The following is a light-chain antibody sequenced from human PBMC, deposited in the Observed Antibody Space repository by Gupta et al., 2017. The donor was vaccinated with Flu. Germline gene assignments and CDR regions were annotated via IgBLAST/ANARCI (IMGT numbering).Light chain of an antibody. Sequence: QSALTQPASVSGSPGQSITISCTGTSSDVGGYNYVSWYQQHPGRAPKLMIYDVSDRPSGVSNRFSGYKSGNTASLTISGLQVEDEADYYCSSYTSSSTLVFGGGTKLTVL. CDR3: SSYTSSSTLV. J-gene: IGLJ2*01. V-gene: IGLV2-14*01. CDR1: SSDVGGYNY. CDR2: DVS.